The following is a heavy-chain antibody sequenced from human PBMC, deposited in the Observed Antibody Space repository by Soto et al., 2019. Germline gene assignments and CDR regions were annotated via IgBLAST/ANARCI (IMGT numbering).Heavy chain of an antibody. CDR1: GFTFDDYA. CDR2: ISWNSGRI. J-gene: IGHJ5*02. V-gene: IGHV3-9*01. CDR3: TRVVVLGGFDP. D-gene: IGHD2-15*01. Sequence: VQLVESGGGLVQPGRSLRLSCAASGFTFDDYAMHWVRQAPGKGLEWVSGISWNSGRIGYADSVKGRFTISRDNAKNSVYLQMNSLRAEDTALYYCTRVVVLGGFDPWGQGTLVTVSS.